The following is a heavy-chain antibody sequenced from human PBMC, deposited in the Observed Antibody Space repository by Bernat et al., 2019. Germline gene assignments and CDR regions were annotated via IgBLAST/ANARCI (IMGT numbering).Heavy chain of an antibody. CDR2: IYSGGNT. D-gene: IGHD1-20*01. Sequence: EVQLVESGGALVQPGGSLRLSCTASGFTVSSNYMSWVRQVPGKGLEWVSVIYSGGNTYYAESVKGRFTISRDNLKNMLYLQMNSLRAEDTAVYYCARPAGNNWNYWYFNLWGRGTLVTVSS. CDR1: GFTVSSNY. CDR3: ARPAGNNWNYWYFNL. V-gene: IGHV3-66*01. J-gene: IGHJ2*01.